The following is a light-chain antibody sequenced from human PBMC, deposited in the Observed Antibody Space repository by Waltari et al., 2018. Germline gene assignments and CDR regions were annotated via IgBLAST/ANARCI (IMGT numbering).Light chain of an antibody. Sequence: QSALTHPPSASGSPGQSVTISCTGTSSDVGGYTYVSWDQHHPGKAPKVMIYEVSKRPSGVPDRFSGSKSGNTATLTVSGLQAEDEADYYCSSYAGGNNLVFGGGTKLTVL. CDR1: SSDVGGYTY. J-gene: IGLJ2*01. CDR3: SSYAGGNNLV. CDR2: EVS. V-gene: IGLV2-8*01.